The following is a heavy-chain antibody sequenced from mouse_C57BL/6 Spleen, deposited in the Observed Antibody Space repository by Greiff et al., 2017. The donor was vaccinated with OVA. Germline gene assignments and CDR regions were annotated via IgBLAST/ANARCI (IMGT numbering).Heavy chain of an antibody. V-gene: IGHV2-9-1*01. Sequence: PCLLAPSQRLSITCTVSGFSLTSYAISWVRQPPGKGLEWLGVIWTGGGTNYNSALKSRLSISKDNSKSQVFLKMNSLQTDDTARYYCARNPSLFAMDYWGQGTSVTVSS. J-gene: IGHJ4*01. D-gene: IGHD6-1*01. CDR3: ARNPSLFAMDY. CDR1: GFSLTSYA. CDR2: IWTGGGT.